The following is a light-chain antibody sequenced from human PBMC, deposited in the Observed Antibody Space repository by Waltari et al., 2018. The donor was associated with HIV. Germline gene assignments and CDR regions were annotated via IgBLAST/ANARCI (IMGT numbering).Light chain of an antibody. J-gene: IGLJ2*01. CDR1: SDDVGGYNH. CDR2: AVT. CDR3: SSYTRSISVI. V-gene: IGLV2-14*01. Sequence: QSALTQPASVSGSPGQSITITCTGTSDDVGGYNHVASYQQKIDSPPKLIIAAVTPRPSGVSGRFSGSKSCNTASLTITGLRPDDEAVYFCSSYTRSISVIFGGGTRLIV.